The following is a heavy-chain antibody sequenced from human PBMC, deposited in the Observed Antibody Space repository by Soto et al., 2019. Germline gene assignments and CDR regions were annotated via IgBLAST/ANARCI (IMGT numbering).Heavy chain of an antibody. V-gene: IGHV3-33*01. CDR3: ASDLVGASDSYGLDV. D-gene: IGHD1-26*01. Sequence: PGGALGVLSAASGFTVSNYGMHWVRQAPGKGLEWVAIIWHDGNNKYYADSVRGRFIISRDNSKNRLYLQMNSLRAEDTAVYYCASDLVGASDSYGLDVWGQGPPFPVS. CDR2: IWHDGNNK. J-gene: IGHJ6*02. CDR1: GFTVSNYG.